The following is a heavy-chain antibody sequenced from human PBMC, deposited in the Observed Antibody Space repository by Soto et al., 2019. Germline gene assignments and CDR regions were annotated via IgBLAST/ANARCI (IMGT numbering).Heavy chain of an antibody. CDR3: AKVTGRRYFDWSRYYYYYGMDV. D-gene: IGHD3-9*01. CDR2: ISYDGSNK. CDR1: GFTFSSYG. Sequence: QVQLVESGGGVVQPGRSLRLSCAASGFTFSSYGMHWVRQAPGKGLEWVAVISYDGSNKYYADSVKGRFTISRDNSKNTLYLQMNSLRAEDTAVYYCAKVTGRRYFDWSRYYYYYGMDVWGQGTTVTVSS. V-gene: IGHV3-30*18. J-gene: IGHJ6*02.